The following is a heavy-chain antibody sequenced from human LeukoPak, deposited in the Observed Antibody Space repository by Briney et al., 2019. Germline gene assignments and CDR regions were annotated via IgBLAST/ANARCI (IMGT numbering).Heavy chain of an antibody. V-gene: IGHV4-39*01. D-gene: IGHD6-19*01. Sequence: SETLSLTCTVSGGSISSSSYYWGWIRQPPGKGLEWIGSIHYSGSTYYNPSLKSRVTISVDTSKNQFSLKLSSVTAADTAVYYCARHSSGWGNLDYWGQGTLVTVSS. CDR1: GGSISSSSYY. J-gene: IGHJ4*02. CDR3: ARHSSGWGNLDY. CDR2: IHYSGST.